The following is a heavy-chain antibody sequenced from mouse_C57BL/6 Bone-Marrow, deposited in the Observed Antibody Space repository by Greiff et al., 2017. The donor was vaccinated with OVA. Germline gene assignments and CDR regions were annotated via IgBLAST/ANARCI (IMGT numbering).Heavy chain of an antibody. V-gene: IGHV3-6*01. CDR3: ARAGVLRSKGYAMDY. CDR2: ISYDGSN. Sequence: EVKLVESGPGLVKPSQSLSLTCSVTGYSITSGYYWNWIRQFPGNKLEWMGYISYDGSNNYNPSLKNRISITRDTSKNQFFLKLNSVTTEDTATYYCARAGVLRSKGYAMDYWGQGTSVTVSS. D-gene: IGHD1-1*01. CDR1: GYSITSGYY. J-gene: IGHJ4*01.